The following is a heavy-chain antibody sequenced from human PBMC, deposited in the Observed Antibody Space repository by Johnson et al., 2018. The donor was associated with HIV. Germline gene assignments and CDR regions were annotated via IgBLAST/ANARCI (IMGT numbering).Heavy chain of an antibody. CDR1: GFTFSSYG. Sequence: QVQLVESGGGVVQPGGSLGLSCAASGFTFSSYGMHWVRQSPGKGLEWVSFIRFDGNEQYYADSVKGRFTISRDNSKNTLYLQMNSLRAEDKAVYYCARGRARAFDIWGQGTMVTVSS. CDR2: IRFDGNEQ. D-gene: IGHD5-12*01. CDR3: ARGRARAFDI. J-gene: IGHJ3*02. V-gene: IGHV3-30*02.